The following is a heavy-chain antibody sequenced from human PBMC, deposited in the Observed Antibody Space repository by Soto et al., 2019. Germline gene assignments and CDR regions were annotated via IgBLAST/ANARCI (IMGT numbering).Heavy chain of an antibody. Sequence: QVQLVQSGAEVKKPGASVKVSCKASGYTFTSYYMHWVRQAPGQGLEWMGIFNPSGGCTSYAQKFQGRVTITRDTSTSTVYMELSSLRSEDTAVYYCAGGGLGFEDYAMDVWGQGTLVTVSS. J-gene: IGHJ4*02. V-gene: IGHV1-46*01. CDR1: GYTFTSYY. CDR3: AGGGLGFEDYAMDV. CDR2: FNPSGGCT. D-gene: IGHD3-10*01.